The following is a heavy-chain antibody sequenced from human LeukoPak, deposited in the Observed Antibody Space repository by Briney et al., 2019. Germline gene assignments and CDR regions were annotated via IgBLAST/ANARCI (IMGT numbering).Heavy chain of an antibody. Sequence: SVKVSCKASGCTFSSYAISWVRQAPGHGLEWMEGIIPIFGTANYAQKVQGRVTITADESTSTAYMELSSLRSEDTAVYYGASASPSYGYFDYWGQGTLVTVSS. CDR1: GCTFSSYA. J-gene: IGHJ4*02. V-gene: IGHV1-69*01. D-gene: IGHD5-18*01. CDR3: ASASPSYGYFDY. CDR2: IIPIFGTA.